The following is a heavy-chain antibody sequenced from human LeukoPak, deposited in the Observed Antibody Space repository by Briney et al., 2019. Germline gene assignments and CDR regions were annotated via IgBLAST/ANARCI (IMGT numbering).Heavy chain of an antibody. CDR2: INPSGGST. CDR3: ASDNPSGWYSY. D-gene: IGHD6-19*01. Sequence: GASVKVSCKASGGTFSSYAISWVRQAPGQGLEWMGIINPSGGSTSYAQKFQGRVTMTRDTSTSTVYMELSSLRSEDTAVYYCASDNPSGWYSYWGQGTLVTVSS. V-gene: IGHV1-46*01. J-gene: IGHJ4*02. CDR1: GGTFSSYA.